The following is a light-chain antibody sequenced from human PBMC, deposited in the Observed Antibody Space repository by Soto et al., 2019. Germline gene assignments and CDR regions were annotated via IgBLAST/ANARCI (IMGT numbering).Light chain of an antibody. Sequence: QSALTQPASVSGSPGQSITTSCTGTTSDVGNYNYVSWYQQHPGKAPKLIIYEVSNRPSGVSDRISGSKSGNMASLTISGLQAEDEADYFCSSYTTSRSLDYVFGSGTKVTVL. CDR1: TSDVGNYNY. CDR3: SSYTTSRSLDYV. V-gene: IGLV2-14*01. CDR2: EVS. J-gene: IGLJ1*01.